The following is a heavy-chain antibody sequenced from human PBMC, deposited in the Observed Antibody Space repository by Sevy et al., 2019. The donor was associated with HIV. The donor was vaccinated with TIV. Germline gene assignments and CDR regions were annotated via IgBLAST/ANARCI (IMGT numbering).Heavy chain of an antibody. Sequence: GGSLRLSCAASGFTFSSYGMHWVRQAPGKGLEWVAVISYDGSNKYYADSVKGRFTISRDNSKNTLFLQMHSLGAEDTAVYYCAKDRYYGSGTPVWFDPWGQGTLVTVSS. V-gene: IGHV3-30*18. J-gene: IGHJ5*02. CDR1: GFTFSSYG. CDR2: ISYDGSNK. CDR3: AKDRYYGSGTPVWFDP. D-gene: IGHD3-10*01.